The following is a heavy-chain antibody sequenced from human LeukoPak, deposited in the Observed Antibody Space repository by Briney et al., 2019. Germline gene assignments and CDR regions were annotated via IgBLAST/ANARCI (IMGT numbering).Heavy chain of an antibody. CDR2: ISAYNSNT. CDR1: GYTFTSYG. J-gene: IGHJ4*02. Sequence: ASVKVSCKASGYTFTSYGISWVRQAPGQGLEWMGWISAYNSNTNYAHKLQGRVTMTTDTSTNTAYMELRSLRSDDTAVYYCARDLSGYCSGGSCSMPGYWGQGTLVTVSS. CDR3: ARDLSGYCSGGSCSMPGY. V-gene: IGHV1-18*01. D-gene: IGHD2-15*01.